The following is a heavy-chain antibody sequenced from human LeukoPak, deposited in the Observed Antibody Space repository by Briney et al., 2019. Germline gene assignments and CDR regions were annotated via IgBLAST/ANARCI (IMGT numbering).Heavy chain of an antibody. CDR3: AREGPDYDSSGLFDY. D-gene: IGHD3-22*01. CDR2: ISGNSGDI. J-gene: IGHJ4*02. V-gene: IGHV3-11*06. Sequence: PGGSLRLSCAASGFSFSDSYMTWVRQAPGKGLEWLSYISGNSGDINYADSVKGRFTISRDNAKNSLYLQMNSLRAEDTAVYYCAREGPDYDSSGLFDYWGQGTLVTVSS. CDR1: GFSFSDSY.